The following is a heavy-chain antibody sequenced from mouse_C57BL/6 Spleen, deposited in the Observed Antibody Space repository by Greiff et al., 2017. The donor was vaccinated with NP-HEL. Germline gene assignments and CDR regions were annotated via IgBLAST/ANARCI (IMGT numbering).Heavy chain of an antibody. Sequence: EVQLQESGGGLVKPGGSLKLSCAASGFTFSSYAMSWVRQTLEKRLEWVATISDGGSYTYYPDNVKGRFTMSRDNAKNNLYLQMSHLKSEDTAMYYCARTKLGYWYFDVWGTGTTVTVSS. V-gene: IGHV5-4*01. CDR3: ARTKLGYWYFDV. D-gene: IGHD4-1*01. CDR1: GFTFSSYA. CDR2: ISDGGSYT. J-gene: IGHJ1*03.